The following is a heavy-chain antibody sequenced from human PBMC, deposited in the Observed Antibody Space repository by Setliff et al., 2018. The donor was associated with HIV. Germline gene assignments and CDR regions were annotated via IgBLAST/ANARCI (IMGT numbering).Heavy chain of an antibody. J-gene: IGHJ3*02. CDR1: GYTFTDYG. Sequence: GASVKVSCKASGYTFTDYGISWVRQAPGQGLEWMGWISAYNGNTKYAQKFQGRVTMTTHTSTNTAYMELRSLRSDDTAVYYCAREKGRYFDWSHTRDAFDIWGQGTTVTVSS. V-gene: IGHV1-18*01. CDR3: AREKGRYFDWSHTRDAFDI. CDR2: ISAYNGNT. D-gene: IGHD3-9*01.